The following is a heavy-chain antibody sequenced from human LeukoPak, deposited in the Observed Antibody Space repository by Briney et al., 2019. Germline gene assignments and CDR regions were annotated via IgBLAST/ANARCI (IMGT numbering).Heavy chain of an antibody. V-gene: IGHV3-23*01. CDR1: GFTFSSYA. D-gene: IGHD3-22*01. Sequence: GGSLRLSCAASGFTFSSYAMSWVRQAPGKGLEWVSAISGSGGSTYYADSVKSRFTISRDNSKNTLYLQMNSLRAEDTAVHYCTKDYYDSSGYSFHLYDYWGQGTLVTVSS. CDR2: ISGSGGST. CDR3: TKDYYDSSGYSFHLYDY. J-gene: IGHJ4*02.